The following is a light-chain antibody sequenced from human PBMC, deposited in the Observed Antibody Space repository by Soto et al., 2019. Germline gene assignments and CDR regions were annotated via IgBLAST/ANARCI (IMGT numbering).Light chain of an antibody. Sequence: EVVMTQSPATLSVSPGERATLSCRASQSVSSNLAWYQQKPGQAHRLLIYGASTRATGIPARFSGSGSGTEFTLTISSLQSEDYAVYYGHQYKNWPTWTFGQGTKVDIK. CDR1: QSVSSN. J-gene: IGKJ1*01. CDR2: GAS. V-gene: IGKV3-15*01. CDR3: HQYKNWPTWT.